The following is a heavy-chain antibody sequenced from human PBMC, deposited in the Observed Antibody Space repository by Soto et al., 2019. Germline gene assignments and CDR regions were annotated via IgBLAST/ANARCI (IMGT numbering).Heavy chain of an antibody. J-gene: IGHJ1*01. V-gene: IGHV3-74*03. CDR2: IHSDGSSI. CDR1: GFTFNTSW. Sequence: EVQLVESGGGLVQPGGSLRLSCAASGFTFNTSWMHWVRQAPGKGLEWLSRIHSDGSSIAYADSVKGRFTISRDNAKYTLYLNMNSLRAEDTALYCCARGYCVGTTCYGDFFHHGGQGTLGTGSS. D-gene: IGHD2-2*01. CDR3: ARGYCVGTTCYGDFFHH.